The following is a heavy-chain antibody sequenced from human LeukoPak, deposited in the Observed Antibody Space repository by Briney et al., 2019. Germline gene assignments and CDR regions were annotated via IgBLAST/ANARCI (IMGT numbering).Heavy chain of an antibody. CDR3: ARGQLWLLDY. D-gene: IGHD5-18*01. J-gene: IGHJ4*02. V-gene: IGHV3-23*01. CDR2: ISDSGGST. CDR1: GFTFSGYA. Sequence: PGGSLRLSCAASGFTFSGYAMNWVRQAPGKGLEWVSTISDSGGSTYYADSLKGRFTISRDNSKNTLYLQMNSLRAEDTAVYYCARGQLWLLDYWGQGTLVTVSS.